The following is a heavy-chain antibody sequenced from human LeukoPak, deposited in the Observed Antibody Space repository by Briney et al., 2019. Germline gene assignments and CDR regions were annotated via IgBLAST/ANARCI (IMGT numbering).Heavy chain of an antibody. CDR3: ARPSTYYYDSSGYYYGY. D-gene: IGHD3-22*01. CDR2: PNSGGT. Sequence: PNSGGTNYAQKFQGRVTMTRDTSISTAYMELSRLRSDDTAVYYCARPSTYYYDSSGYYYGYWGQGTLVTVSS. V-gene: IGHV1-2*02. J-gene: IGHJ4*02.